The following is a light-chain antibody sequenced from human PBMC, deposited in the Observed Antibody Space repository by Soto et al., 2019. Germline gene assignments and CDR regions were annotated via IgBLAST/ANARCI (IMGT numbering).Light chain of an antibody. CDR2: YAS. CDR3: QQYNNWPPIT. V-gene: IGKV3-15*01. CDR1: QSVRNN. Sequence: EIMMTQSPATLSVSPGERATLSCRASQSVRNNLAWYQQKPGQAPSLLIYYASTRATGIPARFSGSGSGTEFTLTISSVQSEDFALYYCQQYNNWPPITFGQGTRLEIK. J-gene: IGKJ5*01.